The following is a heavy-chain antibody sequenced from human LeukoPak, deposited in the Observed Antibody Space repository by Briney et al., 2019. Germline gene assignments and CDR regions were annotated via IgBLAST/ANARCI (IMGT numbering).Heavy chain of an antibody. CDR1: GGTFSSYA. CDR3: ARSFGGVIVFLDY. CDR2: IIPILGIA. J-gene: IGHJ4*02. D-gene: IGHD3-16*02. Sequence: ASVKVSFKASGGTFSSYAISWVRQAPGQGLEWMGRIIPILGIANYAQKFQGRVTITADKSTSTAYMELSSLRSEDTAVYYCARSFGGVIVFLDYWGQGTLVTVSS. V-gene: IGHV1-69*04.